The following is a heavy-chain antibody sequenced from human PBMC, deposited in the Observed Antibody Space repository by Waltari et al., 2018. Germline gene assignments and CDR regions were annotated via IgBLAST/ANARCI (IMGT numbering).Heavy chain of an antibody. CDR1: GDSLSSNLF. D-gene: IGHD1-7*01. Sequence: QVQLRESGPGLVKPSETLSLTCVISGDSLSSNLFWGWIRQSPEKGLAWIGNIYYSGVTYYSPFLKSRVFISIDTPRRQFSLKLTSVTAADTAVYYCARVLTTGTVAFDIWGQGTLVTVSS. V-gene: IGHV4-38-2*01. J-gene: IGHJ3*02. CDR2: IYYSGVT. CDR3: ARVLTTGTVAFDI.